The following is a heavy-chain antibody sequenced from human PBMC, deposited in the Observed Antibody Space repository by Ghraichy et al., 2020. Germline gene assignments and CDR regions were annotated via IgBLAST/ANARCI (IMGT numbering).Heavy chain of an antibody. CDR2: IKSKTDGGTT. CDR3: TTAYYYGPYYFDY. V-gene: IGHV3-15*01. J-gene: IGHJ4*02. Sequence: ETLSLTCAASGFTFSNAWMSWVRQAPGKGLEWVGRIKSKTDGGTTDYAAPVKGRFTISRDDSKNTLYLQMNSLKTEDTAVYYCTTAYYYGPYYFDYWGQGTLVTVSS. D-gene: IGHD3-10*01. CDR1: GFTFSNAW.